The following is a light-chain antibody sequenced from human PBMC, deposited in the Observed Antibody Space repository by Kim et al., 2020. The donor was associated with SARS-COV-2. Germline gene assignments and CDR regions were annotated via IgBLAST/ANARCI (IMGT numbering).Light chain of an antibody. J-gene: IGLJ2*01. CDR1: SSDVAIYKY. CDR3: SSYTTTSTL. CDR2: DVS. Sequence: QSALTQPASVSGSPGQSITISCTGTSSDVAIYKYVSWYQQHPGKAPKLMIYDVSKWPSGVSNRFSGSKSGNTASLTISGLQAEDEADYYCSSYTTTSTLFGGGTQLTVL. V-gene: IGLV2-14*01.